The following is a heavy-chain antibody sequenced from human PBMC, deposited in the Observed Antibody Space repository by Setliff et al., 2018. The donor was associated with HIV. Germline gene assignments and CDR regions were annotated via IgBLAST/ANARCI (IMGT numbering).Heavy chain of an antibody. CDR2: IYHSEYT. D-gene: IGHD2-2*01. J-gene: IGHJ6*02. CDR3: ARGHCSGTNCYGVDYYGIDV. Sequence: SETLSLTCAVSGGSISSDNWWTWVRQAPGKGLEWIGEIYHSEYTNYNPSLKSRVSMSVDKSKNHFSVKLTSVTSADTAVYYCARGHCSGTNCYGVDYYGIDVWGQGTTVTVSS. V-gene: IGHV4-4*02. CDR1: GGSISSDNW.